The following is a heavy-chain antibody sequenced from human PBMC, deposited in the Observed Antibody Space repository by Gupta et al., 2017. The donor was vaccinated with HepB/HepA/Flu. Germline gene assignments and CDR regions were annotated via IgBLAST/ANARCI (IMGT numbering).Heavy chain of an antibody. V-gene: IGHV3-21*01. D-gene: IGHD2-2*01. Sequence: EVQLVESGGGLVKPGGSLRLSCAASGFPFSHYTINWVRQAPGKGLEWVSSISYTSSNIYYADSVKGRFTVSRDNAKNSLFLHMNSLRAEDTAVYYCARGIVVVPAAIDYWGQGTLVTVSS. CDR1: GFPFSHYT. CDR2: ISYTSSNI. J-gene: IGHJ4*02. CDR3: ARGIVVVPAAIDY.